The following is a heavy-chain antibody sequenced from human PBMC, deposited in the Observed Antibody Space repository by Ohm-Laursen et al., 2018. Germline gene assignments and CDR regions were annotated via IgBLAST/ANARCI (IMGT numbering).Heavy chain of an antibody. Sequence: GSLRLSCAASGFTFTHYAMTWVRQAPGKGLEWVSSTDNSGAHTYYADSVKGRFTISRDNSKNTLFLQMNSLRAEDTATYYCAKKPSGVPYGMDGWGQGTTVIVSS. CDR1: GFTFTHYA. CDR2: TDNSGAHT. D-gene: IGHD3-10*01. J-gene: IGHJ6*02. CDR3: AKKPSGVPYGMDG. V-gene: IGHV3-23*01.